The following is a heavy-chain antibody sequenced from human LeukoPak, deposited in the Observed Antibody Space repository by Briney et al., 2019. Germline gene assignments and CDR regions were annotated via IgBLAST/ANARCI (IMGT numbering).Heavy chain of an antibody. D-gene: IGHD3-22*01. V-gene: IGHV1-18*01. CDR3: ARDRYYDSSGYYVDY. CDR2: ISVYNGNT. J-gene: IGHJ4*02. CDR1: GYTFTSYG. Sequence: GASVKVSCKASGYTFTSYGFSWVRQAPGQGLEWMGWISVYNGNTNYAQRLQGRVTMTTDTSTSTAYMELRSLRSDDTAVFYCARDRYYDSSGYYVDYWGQGTLVTVSS.